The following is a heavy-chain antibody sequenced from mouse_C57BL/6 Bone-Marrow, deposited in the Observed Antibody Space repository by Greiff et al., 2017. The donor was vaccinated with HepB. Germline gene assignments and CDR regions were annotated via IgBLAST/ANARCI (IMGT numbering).Heavy chain of an antibody. CDR3: ARRADYYGSSPAHYYAMDY. D-gene: IGHD1-1*01. Sequence: EVKLMESGGGLVKPGGSLKLSCAASGFTFSDYYMYWVRQTPEKRLEWVAYISNGGGSTYYPDTVKGRFTISRDNAKNTLYLQMSRLKSEDTAMYYCARRADYYGSSPAHYYAMDYWGQGTSVTVSS. J-gene: IGHJ4*01. V-gene: IGHV5-12*01. CDR2: ISNGGGST. CDR1: GFTFSDYY.